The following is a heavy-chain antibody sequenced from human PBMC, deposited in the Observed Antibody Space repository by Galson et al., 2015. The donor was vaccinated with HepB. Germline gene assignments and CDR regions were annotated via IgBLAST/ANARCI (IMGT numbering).Heavy chain of an antibody. Sequence: LRLSCAASGFTFSNSAMSWVRQAPGKGLEWVSAVSGSGDSTYYADFVKGRFTISRDNSKNTLYLQMNSLRAEDTAVYYCAKERWLAATQYYFDYWGQGTLVTASS. CDR1: GFTFSNSA. CDR3: AKERWLAATQYYFDY. V-gene: IGHV3-23*01. J-gene: IGHJ4*02. CDR2: VSGSGDST. D-gene: IGHD1-26*01.